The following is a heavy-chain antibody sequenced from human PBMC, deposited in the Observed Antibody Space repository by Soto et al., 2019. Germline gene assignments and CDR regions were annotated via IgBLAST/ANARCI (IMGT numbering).Heavy chain of an antibody. Sequence: SETLSLTCTVSGGSISSYYWSWIRQPPGKGLEWIGYIYYSGSTNYNPSLKSRVTISVDTSKNQFSLKLSSVTAADTAVYYCARAGEWELLDPLTYFDYWGQGTLVTVSS. CDR3: ARAGEWELLDPLTYFDY. CDR1: GGSISSYY. CDR2: IYYSGST. J-gene: IGHJ4*02. V-gene: IGHV4-59*01. D-gene: IGHD1-26*01.